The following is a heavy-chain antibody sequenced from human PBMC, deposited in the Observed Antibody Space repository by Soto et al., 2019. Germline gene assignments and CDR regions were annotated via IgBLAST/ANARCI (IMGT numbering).Heavy chain of an antibody. V-gene: IGHV4-34*01. Sequence: SETLSLTCAVYGGSFSGYYWSWIRQPPGKGLEWIGEINHSGSTNYNPSLKSRVTISVDTSKNQFSLKLSSVTAADTAVYYCASSYSSGWYSNWGQGTLVTVSS. CDR2: INHSGST. CDR3: ASSYSSGWYSN. CDR1: GGSFSGYY. D-gene: IGHD6-19*01. J-gene: IGHJ4*02.